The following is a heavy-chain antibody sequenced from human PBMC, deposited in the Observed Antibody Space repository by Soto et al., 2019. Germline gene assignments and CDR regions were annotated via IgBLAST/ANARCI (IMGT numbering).Heavy chain of an antibody. V-gene: IGHV1-69*13. CDR1: GGTFSSYA. J-gene: IGHJ6*02. CDR3: ASNIVVVTAIGIGYYYYGMDV. D-gene: IGHD2-21*02. Sequence: SVKVSCKASGGTFSSYAISWVRQAPGQGLEWMGGIIPIFGTANYAQKFQGRVTITADESTSTAYMELSSLRSEDTAVYYCASNIVVVTAIGIGYYYYGMDVWGQGTTVTVSS. CDR2: IIPIFGTA.